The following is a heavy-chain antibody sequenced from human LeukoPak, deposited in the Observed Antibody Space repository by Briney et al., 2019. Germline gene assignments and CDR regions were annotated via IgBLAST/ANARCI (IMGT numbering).Heavy chain of an antibody. CDR1: GFTFDDYA. CDR3: AKDLGDGYNNHKYYFDY. D-gene: IGHD5-24*01. V-gene: IGHV3-9*01. J-gene: IGHJ4*02. CDR2: ISWNSGSI. Sequence: GRSLRLSCAASGFTFDDYAMHWVRQAPGKGLEWVSGISWNSGSIGYADSVKGRFTISRDNAKNSLYLQMNSLRDEETALYYCAKDLGDGYNNHKYYFDYWGQGTLVTVSS.